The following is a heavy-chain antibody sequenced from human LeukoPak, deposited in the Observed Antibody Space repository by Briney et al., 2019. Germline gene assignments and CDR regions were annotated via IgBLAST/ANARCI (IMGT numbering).Heavy chain of an antibody. V-gene: IGHV4-39*01. D-gene: IGHD3-3*01. Sequence: PSETLSLTCTVSGGSISSSSYYWGWIRQPPGKGLEWVGSINYSGSTYYNPSLKSRVTISVDTSKNQFSLKLTSVTAADTSVYYCARHQEWPLANNWFDSWGQGTLVTVSS. CDR1: GGSISSSSYY. J-gene: IGHJ5*01. CDR3: ARHQEWPLANNWFDS. CDR2: INYSGST.